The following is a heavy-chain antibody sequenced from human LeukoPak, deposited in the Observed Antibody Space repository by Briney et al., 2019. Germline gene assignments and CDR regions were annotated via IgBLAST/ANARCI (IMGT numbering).Heavy chain of an antibody. CDR2: ISSSGSTK. CDR3: ARDDNDFWSGYFDY. V-gene: IGHV3-48*03. D-gene: IGHD3-3*01. J-gene: IGHJ4*02. Sequence: GGSLRLSCAASGFTFSSYEMNWVRQAPGKGLEWVSYISSSGSTKYYADSVKGRFTISRDNAKNSLYLQMNSLRAEDTAVYYCARDDNDFWSGYFDYWGQGTLVTVSS. CDR1: GFTFSSYE.